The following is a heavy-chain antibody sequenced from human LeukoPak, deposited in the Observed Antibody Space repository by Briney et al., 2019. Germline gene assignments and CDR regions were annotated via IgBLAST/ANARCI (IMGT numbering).Heavy chain of an antibody. V-gene: IGHV3-21*01. CDR2: VSSSSSYI. Sequence: KAGGSLRLSCAASGFTFSSYSMNWVRQAPGKGLEWVSSVSSSSSYIYYADSVKGRFTISRDNAKNSLYLQMNSLRAEDTAVYYCARVMSYGYAFDIWGQGTMVTVSS. J-gene: IGHJ3*02. CDR3: ARVMSYGYAFDI. D-gene: IGHD5-18*01. CDR1: GFTFSSYS.